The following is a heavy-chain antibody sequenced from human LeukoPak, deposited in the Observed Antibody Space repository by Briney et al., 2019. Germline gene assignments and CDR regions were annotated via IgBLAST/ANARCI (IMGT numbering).Heavy chain of an antibody. CDR2: ISSDSVYI. Sequence: GGSLRLSCAASGFTFSTYSMNWIRQAPGKRLEWVSSISSDSVYIYYADSVKGRFTISRDNAKNSLYLQMNSLRAEDTAVYYCARVARGWVIAAASTGYFDYWGQGTLVTVSS. CDR3: ARVARGWVIAAASTGYFDY. V-gene: IGHV3-21*06. J-gene: IGHJ4*02. D-gene: IGHD6-13*01. CDR1: GFTFSTYS.